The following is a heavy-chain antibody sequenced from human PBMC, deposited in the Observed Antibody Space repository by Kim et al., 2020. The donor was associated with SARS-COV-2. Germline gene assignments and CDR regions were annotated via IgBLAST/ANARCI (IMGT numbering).Heavy chain of an antibody. CDR2: DK. J-gene: IGHJ4*02. D-gene: IGHD2-15*01. CDR3: TRDSVRIVAY. V-gene: IGHV3-7*03. Sequence: DKSYGEYVTGRFTISRDNAKNSLYLEMNSLRAEDTAVYYCTRDSVRIVAYWGPGTLVTVSS.